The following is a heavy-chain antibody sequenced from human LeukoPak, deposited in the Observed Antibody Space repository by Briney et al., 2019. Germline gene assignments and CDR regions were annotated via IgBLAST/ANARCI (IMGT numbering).Heavy chain of an antibody. J-gene: IGHJ3*02. CDR1: GYTFTSYY. CDR3: ARAYYYDSSDAFDI. V-gene: IGHV1-46*01. Sequence: ASVNVSCTASGYTFTSYYMHWVRQAPGQGLEWMGIINPSGGSTSYAQKFQGRVTMTRDTSISTAYMELSRLRSDDTAVYYCARAYYYDSSDAFDIWGQGTMVTVSS. CDR2: INPSGGST. D-gene: IGHD3-22*01.